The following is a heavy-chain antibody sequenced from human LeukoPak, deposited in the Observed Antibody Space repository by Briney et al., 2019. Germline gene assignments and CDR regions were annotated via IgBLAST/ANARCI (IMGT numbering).Heavy chain of an antibody. D-gene: IGHD1-26*01. CDR3: ARDRSGSRGSAFDI. CDR1: GGTFSSYT. CDR2: IIPILGIA. Sequence: ASVKVSCKASGGTFSSYTISWVRQAPGQGLEWMGRIIPILGIANYAQKFQGRVTITADKSTSTAYMGLSSLGSEETAVYYCARDRSGSRGSAFDIWGQGTMVTVSS. J-gene: IGHJ3*02. V-gene: IGHV1-69*04.